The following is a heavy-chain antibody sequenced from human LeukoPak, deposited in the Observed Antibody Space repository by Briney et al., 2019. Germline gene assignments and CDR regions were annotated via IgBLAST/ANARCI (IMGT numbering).Heavy chain of an antibody. CDR3: GRILTLDVYYWDGVQV. CDR1: VLIYRLYH. J-gene: IGHJ6*02. V-gene: IGHV3-23*01. CDR2: IAARGGRT. D-gene: IGHD1-1*01. Sequence: GGSLSLFCAASVLIYRLYHMVWVRQAPGKGLEAVSSIAARGGRTFYADSVKSRFTITRDNSENTVDLQMNRLRAEDTAVYYCGRILTLDVYYWDGVQVRGRGATVTVSS.